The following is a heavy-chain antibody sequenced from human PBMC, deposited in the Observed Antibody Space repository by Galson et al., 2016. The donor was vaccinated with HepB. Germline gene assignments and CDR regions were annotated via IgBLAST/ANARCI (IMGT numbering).Heavy chain of an antibody. D-gene: IGHD3-10*01. CDR2: IDWNDEK. CDR1: GFSLTTSGMC. CDR3: ARVYGRSPPY. J-gene: IGHJ1*01. Sequence: PALVKPTQTLILTCTFSGFSLTTSGMCVSWIRQPPGKALEWLARIDWNDEKDYNTSLKTRLSISGDTSKNQVVLTMTNMDPVDTATYYCARVYGRSPPYWGQGTLVTVSS. V-gene: IGHV2-70*11.